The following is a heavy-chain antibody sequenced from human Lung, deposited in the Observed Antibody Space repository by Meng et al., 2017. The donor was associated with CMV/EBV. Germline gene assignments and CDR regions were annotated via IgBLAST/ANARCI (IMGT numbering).Heavy chain of an antibody. V-gene: IGHV3-74*01. D-gene: IGHD5-24*01. CDR2: INSDGSSR. J-gene: IGHJ4*02. CDR1: GFTFSNYW. CDR3: VRGVAESLGWEMGF. Sequence: DVHLVESGGGLVQPGGSLRLSCAASGFTFSNYWMHWVLQVPGKGLVWVSRINSDGSSRSYADSVEGRFTISRDNAKNTLYLQMDSLRVEDTAVYFCVRGVAESLGWEMGFWGQGVLVTVSS.